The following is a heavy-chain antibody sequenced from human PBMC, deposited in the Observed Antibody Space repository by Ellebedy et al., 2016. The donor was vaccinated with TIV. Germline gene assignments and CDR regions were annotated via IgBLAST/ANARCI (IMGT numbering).Heavy chain of an antibody. V-gene: IGHV4-39*07. Sequence: SETLSLTCTVSGGTIVSSSNYWAWIRQPPGKGLEWIGEVNQSGRTNYHPSLKSRVTISVDTSKNQFSLRLSSVTAADTAVYYCAEGRSGWYYFDYWGQGTLVTVSS. D-gene: IGHD6-19*01. CDR2: VNQSGRT. CDR1: GGTIVSSSNY. J-gene: IGHJ4*02. CDR3: AEGRSGWYYFDY.